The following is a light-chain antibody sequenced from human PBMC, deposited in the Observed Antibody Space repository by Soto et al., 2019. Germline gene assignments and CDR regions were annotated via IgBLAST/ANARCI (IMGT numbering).Light chain of an antibody. CDR1: QSVGSNL. CDR3: QQRSNWPPA. Sequence: EIVLTQSPGTLSLSPGERATLSCGASQSVGSNLLAWYQQKRGQAPRLLIYGASNRATGIPDRFSGSGSGTDFTLTISRLEPEDFAVYYCQQRSNWPPAFGGGTKVDIK. J-gene: IGKJ4*01. CDR2: GAS. V-gene: IGKV3D-20*02.